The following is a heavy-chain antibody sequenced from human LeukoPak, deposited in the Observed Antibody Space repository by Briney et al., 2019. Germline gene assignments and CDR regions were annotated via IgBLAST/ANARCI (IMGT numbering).Heavy chain of an antibody. Sequence: GGSLRLSCAASGFTFSTYSMNWVRQAPGKGLEWVSSISSSSTYIYYADSVKGRFTISRDNAKNSLYLQMNSLRAEDTAVYYCAKDGRGSGYFPDYWGQGTLVTVSS. J-gene: IGHJ4*02. CDR3: AKDGRGSGYFPDY. D-gene: IGHD3-22*01. V-gene: IGHV3-21*01. CDR2: ISSSSTYI. CDR1: GFTFSTYS.